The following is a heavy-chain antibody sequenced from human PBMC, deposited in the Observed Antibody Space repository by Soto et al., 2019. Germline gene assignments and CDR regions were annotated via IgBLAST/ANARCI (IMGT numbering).Heavy chain of an antibody. CDR3: ARERTIFGVVIYRDDAFDI. CDR2: ISAYNGNT. V-gene: IGHV1-18*01. J-gene: IGHJ3*02. D-gene: IGHD3-3*01. Sequence: ASVKVSCNASGYTFTSYGISWELPAPGQGLEWMGWISAYNGNTNYAQKLQGRVTMTTDTSTSTAYMELRSLRSDDTAVYYCARERTIFGVVIYRDDAFDIWGQGTMVTVSS. CDR1: GYTFTSYG.